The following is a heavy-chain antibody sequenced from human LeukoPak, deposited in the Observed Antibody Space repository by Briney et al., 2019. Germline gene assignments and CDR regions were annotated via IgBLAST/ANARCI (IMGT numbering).Heavy chain of an antibody. D-gene: IGHD6-19*01. Sequence: ASVTVSCKASGGTFTSYAISWVRQAPGQGLEWMGGIIPIFGTANCAQKFQGRVTITADKSTSTAYMELSSLRSEDTAVYYCARGPYSSGWPSFDYWGQGTLVTVSS. CDR2: IIPIFGTA. J-gene: IGHJ4*02. CDR3: ARGPYSSGWPSFDY. V-gene: IGHV1-69*06. CDR1: GGTFTSYA.